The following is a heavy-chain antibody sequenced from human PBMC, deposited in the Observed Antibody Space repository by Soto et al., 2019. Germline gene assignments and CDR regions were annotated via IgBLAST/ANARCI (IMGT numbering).Heavy chain of an antibody. CDR3: TRDGRRGYDMDV. CDR1: GFTISTYH. V-gene: IGHV3-48*02. Sequence: EEQLVQSGGGLVQPGGSLRLSCIASGFTISTYHLNWVRQAPGKGLEWVSYISTDLRALYYADSVRGRFTISRDNAKNSLYLQMTSLRDEDTGVYYCTRDGRRGYDMDVWGQGTTVTVSS. D-gene: IGHD1-26*01. J-gene: IGHJ6*02. CDR2: ISTDLRAL.